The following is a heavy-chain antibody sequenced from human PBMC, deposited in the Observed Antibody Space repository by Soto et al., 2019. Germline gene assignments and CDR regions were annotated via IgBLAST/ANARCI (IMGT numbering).Heavy chain of an antibody. CDR2: IYDTGISGYTPST. CDR1: GGSITSSY. CDR3: ARGEDAFFYYGLDV. Sequence: PSETLSLTCTVSGGSITSSYWSCIRRPPGKGLEWIAYIYDTGISGYTPSTSYNPSLKSRVTMSVDTSKSQFSLKLTSVTAADTAVYYCARGEDAFFYYGLDVWGQGITVTVSS. V-gene: IGHV4-59*01. J-gene: IGHJ6*02.